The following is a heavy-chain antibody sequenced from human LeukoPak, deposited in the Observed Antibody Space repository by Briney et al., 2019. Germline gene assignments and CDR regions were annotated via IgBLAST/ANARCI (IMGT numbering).Heavy chain of an antibody. Sequence: HPGGSLRLSCAASGFTFSSYEMNWVRQAPGKGLEWVSYISSSGSTIYYADSVKGRFTISRDNAKNSLYLQMNGLRAEDTAVYYCARDSDEGDFDYWGQGTLVTVSS. J-gene: IGHJ4*02. D-gene: IGHD3-16*01. V-gene: IGHV3-48*03. CDR3: ARDSDEGDFDY. CDR2: ISSSGSTI. CDR1: GFTFSSYE.